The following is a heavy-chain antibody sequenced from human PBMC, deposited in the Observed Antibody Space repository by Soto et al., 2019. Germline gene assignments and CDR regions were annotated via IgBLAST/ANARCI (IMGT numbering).Heavy chain of an antibody. CDR2: IKQGASQR. CDR1: GFTFSSVW. J-gene: IGHJ6*02. V-gene: IGHV3-7*01. CDR3: AREGVARYGMDV. D-gene: IGHD5-12*01. Sequence: GGALRLSCAASGFTFSSVWMTWVRQAPGKGLEWVANIKQGASQRFYVDSVKGRFTISRDDAKNSLYLQMNSLRAEDTAVYYCAREGVARYGMDVWGQGTTVTVSS.